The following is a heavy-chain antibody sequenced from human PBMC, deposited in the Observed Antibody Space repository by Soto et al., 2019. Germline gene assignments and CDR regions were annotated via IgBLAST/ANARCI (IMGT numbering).Heavy chain of an antibody. Sequence: SETLSLTCTVSGGSISSSSYYWGWIRQPPGKGLEWIGSIYYSGSTYYNPSLKSRVTISVDTSKNQFSLKLSSVTAADTAVYYCARHVMGARGWVDEPLWGQGTLVTVSS. V-gene: IGHV4-39*01. D-gene: IGHD1-26*01. CDR3: ARHVMGARGWVDEPL. J-gene: IGHJ4*02. CDR2: IYYSGST. CDR1: GGSISSSSYY.